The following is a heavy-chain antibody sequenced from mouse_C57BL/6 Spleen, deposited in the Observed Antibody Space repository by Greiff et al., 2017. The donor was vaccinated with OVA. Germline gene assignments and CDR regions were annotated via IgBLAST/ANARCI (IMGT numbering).Heavy chain of an antibody. Sequence: EVKLMESGPGLVKPSQSLSLTCSVTGYSITSGYYWNWIRQFPGNKLEWMGYISYDGSNNYNPSLKNRISITRDTSKNQFFLKLNSVTTEDTATYYCASNGNYDDYYAMDYWGQGTSVTVSS. V-gene: IGHV3-6*01. J-gene: IGHJ4*01. CDR1: GYSITSGYY. CDR3: ASNGNYDDYYAMDY. CDR2: ISYDGSN. D-gene: IGHD2-1*01.